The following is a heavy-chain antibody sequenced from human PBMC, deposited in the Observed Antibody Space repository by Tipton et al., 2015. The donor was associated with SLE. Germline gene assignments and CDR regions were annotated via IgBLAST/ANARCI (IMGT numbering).Heavy chain of an antibody. CDR3: ARGVAIYWITYYDYYMDV. CDR1: GESLSGHY. V-gene: IGHV4-34*01. CDR2: INHSGRI. J-gene: IGHJ6*03. D-gene: IGHD2-2*03. Sequence: TLSLTCTVYGESLSGHYWVWIRQPPGKGLEWIGDINHSGRIHYNPSLMSRVTISEATSKNQFSLTLNSVTAADTGVYYCARGVAIYWITYYDYYMDVWGKGTTVTVSS.